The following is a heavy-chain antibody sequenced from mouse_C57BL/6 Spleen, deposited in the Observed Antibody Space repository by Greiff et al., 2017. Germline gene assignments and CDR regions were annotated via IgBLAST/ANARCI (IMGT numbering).Heavy chain of an antibody. J-gene: IGHJ3*01. Sequence: EVKLMESGAELVRPGASVKLSCTASGFNFTDDYMHWVKQRPEQGLEWIGWIDPENGDTEYAAKFQGKATITADTSSNTAYLQLSSLTSEDTAVYYCARPGQLRLRRAYWGQGTLVTVSA. CDR3: ARPGQLRLRRAY. CDR1: GFNFTDDY. V-gene: IGHV14-4*01. D-gene: IGHD3-2*02. CDR2: IDPENGDT.